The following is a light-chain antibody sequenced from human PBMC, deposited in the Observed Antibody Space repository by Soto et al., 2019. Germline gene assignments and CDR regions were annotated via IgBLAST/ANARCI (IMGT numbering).Light chain of an antibody. J-gene: IGKJ1*01. Sequence: CGRARQIVNRQIAWCQQKTGQAPRHLIYGAYTRATGIPVRFSGSGFGTEFTLTIGSLEPEDFAVYYCQPSGSLGRFGQGTRLDIK. CDR1: QIVNRQ. CDR2: GAY. V-gene: IGKV3-15*01. CDR3: QPSGSLGR.